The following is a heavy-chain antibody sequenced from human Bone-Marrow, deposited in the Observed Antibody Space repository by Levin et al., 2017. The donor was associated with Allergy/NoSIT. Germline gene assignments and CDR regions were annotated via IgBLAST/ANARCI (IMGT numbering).Heavy chain of an antibody. D-gene: IGHD3-10*01. Sequence: GESLKISCAASGFTFSSYGMHWVRQAPGKGLEWVAVISYDGSNKYYADSVKGRFAISRDNSKNTLYLQMNSLRAEDTAVYYCARKGLLWFGELYNWFDPWGQGTLVTVSS. CDR2: ISYDGSNK. J-gene: IGHJ5*02. CDR1: GFTFSSYG. CDR3: ARKGLLWFGELYNWFDP. V-gene: IGHV3-30*03.